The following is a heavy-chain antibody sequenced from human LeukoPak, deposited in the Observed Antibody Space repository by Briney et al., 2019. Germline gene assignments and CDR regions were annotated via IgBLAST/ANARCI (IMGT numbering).Heavy chain of an antibody. Sequence: SETLSLTCTVSGGSISSYYWSWIRQPPGKGLEWIGYIYYSGSTNYNPSLKSRVTISVDTSKNQFSLKLSSVTAADTAVYYCASRDSSSWYGIDYWGQGTLVTVSS. J-gene: IGHJ4*02. CDR3: ASRDSSSWYGIDY. D-gene: IGHD6-13*01. CDR1: GGSISSYY. CDR2: IYYSGST. V-gene: IGHV4-59*12.